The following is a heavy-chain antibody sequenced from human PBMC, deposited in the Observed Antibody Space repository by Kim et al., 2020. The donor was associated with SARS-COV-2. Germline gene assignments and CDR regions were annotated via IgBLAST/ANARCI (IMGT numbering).Heavy chain of an antibody. CDR3: ARRGRDGYNGAFDI. J-gene: IGHJ3*02. V-gene: IGHV4-59*08. D-gene: IGHD5-12*01. Sequence: PPLKSRVTISVDTSKKQFSLKLSSVTAADTAVYYCARRGRDGYNGAFDIWGQGTMVTVSS.